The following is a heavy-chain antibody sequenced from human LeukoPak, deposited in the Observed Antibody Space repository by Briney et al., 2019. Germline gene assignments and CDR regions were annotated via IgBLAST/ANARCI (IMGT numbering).Heavy chain of an antibody. D-gene: IGHD2-2*01. CDR2: LSGST. CDR3: ARSVVVPAAFNWFDP. CDR1: GGSISSSNYY. Sequence: SETLSLTCTVSGGSISSSNYYWGWIRQPPGKGLEWLGSLSGSTYYNPSLKSRVTISGDTSKNQFSLNLSSVAAADTAVYYCARSVVVPAAFNWFDPWGQGILVTVSS. J-gene: IGHJ5*02. V-gene: IGHV4-39*01.